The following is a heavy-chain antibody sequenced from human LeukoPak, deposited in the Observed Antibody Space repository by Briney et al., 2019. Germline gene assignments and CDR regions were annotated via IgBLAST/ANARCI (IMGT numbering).Heavy chain of an antibody. CDR1: GFTFSSYA. CDR2: ISGSGGST. Sequence: GGSLRLSCAASGFTFSSYAMSWVRQAPGKGLEWVSAISGSGGSTYYADSVKGRFTISRDNSKNTLYLQMSSLRAEDTAVYYCAKFRCGGGSCYVVYFDYWGQGTLVTVSS. CDR3: AKFRCGGGSCYVVYFDY. V-gene: IGHV3-23*01. D-gene: IGHD2-15*01. J-gene: IGHJ4*02.